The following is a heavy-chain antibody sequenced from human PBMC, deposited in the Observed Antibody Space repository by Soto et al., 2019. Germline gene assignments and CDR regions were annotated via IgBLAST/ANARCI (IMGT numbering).Heavy chain of an antibody. CDR1: GGSISSGDYY. Sequence: QVQLQESGPGLVKPSQHLSLTCTVSGGSISSGDYYWSWIRQPPGKVLELNGYIYYSGSTYYNPSLKSRGTISGDTSKNQFSLKLSAVTAADTAVNYCASVQNITMVRGAQPLDYWGQGTLVTVSA. CDR2: IYYSGST. V-gene: IGHV4-30-4*01. J-gene: IGHJ4*02. CDR3: ASVQNITMVRGAQPLDY. D-gene: IGHD3-10*01.